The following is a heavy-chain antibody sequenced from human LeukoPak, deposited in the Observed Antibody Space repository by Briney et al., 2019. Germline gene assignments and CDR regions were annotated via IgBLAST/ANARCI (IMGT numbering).Heavy chain of an antibody. CDR2: ISYDGSNK. D-gene: IGHD6-13*01. Sequence: GGSLRLSCAASGFTFSSYAMRWVRQAPGKGLEWVAVISYDGSNKYYADSVKGRFTISRDNSKNTLYLQTNSLRAEDTAVYYCAHSSSWYYFDYWGQGTLVTVSS. CDR3: AHSSSWYYFDY. J-gene: IGHJ4*02. V-gene: IGHV3-30-3*01. CDR1: GFTFSSYA.